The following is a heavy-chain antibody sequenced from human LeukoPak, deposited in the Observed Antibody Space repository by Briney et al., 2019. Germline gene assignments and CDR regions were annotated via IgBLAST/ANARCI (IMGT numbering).Heavy chain of an antibody. CDR3: ARANYYGMDV. V-gene: IGHV3-7*01. Sequence: GGSLRLSCAASGFTFSHYWMSWVRQAPGKGLEWVANIKHDGSEKYYVGSVKGRFTISRDNAENSLYLQMNSLEAEDTAVYYCARANYYGMDVWGQGTTVTVTS. J-gene: IGHJ6*02. CDR1: GFTFSHYW. CDR2: IKHDGSEK.